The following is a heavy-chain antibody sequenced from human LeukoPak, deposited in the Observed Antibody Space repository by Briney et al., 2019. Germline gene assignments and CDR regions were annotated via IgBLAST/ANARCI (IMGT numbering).Heavy chain of an antibody. CDR2: ISSNGGNT. CDR1: GFTFSSYA. V-gene: IGHV3-64D*08. Sequence: GGSLRLSCSASGFTFSSYAMHWVRQAPGKGLECVSAISSNGGNTYYADSVKGRFTISRDNSKNTLYLQMSSLRAEDTAVYYCVKTRGYSSSSTDYWGQGTLVTVSS. J-gene: IGHJ4*02. D-gene: IGHD6-6*01. CDR3: VKTRGYSSSSTDY.